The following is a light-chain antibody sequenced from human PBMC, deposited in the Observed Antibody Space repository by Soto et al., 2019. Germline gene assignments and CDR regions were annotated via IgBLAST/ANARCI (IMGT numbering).Light chain of an antibody. J-gene: IGKJ1*01. CDR3: QQYGSPLWT. Sequence: EVVLTQSPGTLSLSPGERATLSCRASQSVSSSYLAWYQQKPGQAPRLLIYGASSRATGIPDRFSGSGSGTDFTLTISRLEPEDFALYYCQQYGSPLWTFGQGSKVDIK. CDR2: GAS. CDR1: QSVSSSY. V-gene: IGKV3-20*01.